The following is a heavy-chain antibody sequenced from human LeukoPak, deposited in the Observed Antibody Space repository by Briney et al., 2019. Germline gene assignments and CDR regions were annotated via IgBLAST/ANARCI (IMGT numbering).Heavy chain of an antibody. CDR3: ARGGDIVLMVYAMRGSWFDP. J-gene: IGHJ5*02. D-gene: IGHD2-8*01. V-gene: IGHV3-11*01. CDR2: ISSSGSTI. Sequence: SGGSLRLSCAAAGFTFSDYYMGWIRQAPGKGLEWVSYISSSGSTIYYADSVKGRFTISRDNAKNSLYLQMNSLRAEDTAVYYCARGGDIVLMVYAMRGSWFDPWGQGTLVTVSS. CDR1: GFTFSDYY.